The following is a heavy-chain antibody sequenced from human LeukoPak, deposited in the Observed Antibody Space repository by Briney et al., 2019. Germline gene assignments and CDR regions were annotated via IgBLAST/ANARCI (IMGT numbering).Heavy chain of an antibody. V-gene: IGHV3-21*01. D-gene: IGHD3-3*01. CDR3: ERYQYDYYYYYYYMDV. J-gene: IGHJ6*03. CDR2: ISSSSSYI. CDR1: GFTFSSYY. Sequence: PGGSLRLSCAASGFTFSSYYMNWVRQAPGKGLEWVSSISSSSSYIYYADSVKGRFTISRDNAKNSLYLQMNSLRAEDTAVYYCERYQYDYYYYYYYMDVWGKGTTVTVSS.